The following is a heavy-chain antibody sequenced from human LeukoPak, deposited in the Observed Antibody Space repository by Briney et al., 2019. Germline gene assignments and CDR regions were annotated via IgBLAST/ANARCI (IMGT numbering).Heavy chain of an antibody. J-gene: IGHJ4*02. D-gene: IGHD3-10*01. CDR1: GFTFSSYA. V-gene: IGHV3-23*01. CDR2: ISGSGGST. CDR3: ATSYYPLNYFDY. Sequence: GGFLRLSCAASGFTFSSYAMSWVRQAPGKGLEWVSAISGSGGSTYYADSVKGRFTISRDNSKNTLYLQMNSLRAEDTAVYYCATSYYPLNYFDYWGQGTLVTVSS.